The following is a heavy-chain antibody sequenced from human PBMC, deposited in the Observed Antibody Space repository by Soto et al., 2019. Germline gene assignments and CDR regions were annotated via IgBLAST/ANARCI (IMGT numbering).Heavy chain of an antibody. Sequence: ASVKVSCKASGYTFTGYYMHWVRQAPGQGLEWMGWINPNSGGTNYAQKFQGWVTMTRDTSISTAYMELSRLRSDDTAVYYCARDSRYRPYYYGMDVWGQGTTVTVSS. CDR2: INPNSGGT. CDR3: ARDSRYRPYYYGMDV. V-gene: IGHV1-2*04. D-gene: IGHD3-16*02. J-gene: IGHJ6*02. CDR1: GYTFTGYY.